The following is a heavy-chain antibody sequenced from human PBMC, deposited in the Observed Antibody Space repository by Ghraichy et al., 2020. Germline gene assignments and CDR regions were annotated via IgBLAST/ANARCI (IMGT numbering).Heavy chain of an antibody. CDR3: ARDSGFYYFDF. CDR1: RFTFSSYW. D-gene: IGHD5-12*01. V-gene: IGHV3-7*01. Sequence: SCAASRFTFSSYWMGWVRQAPGKGLEWVANIKQDGSEKYYVDSVKGRFTISRDNAKNSLYLQMNSLRAEDTAVYYCARDSGFYYFDFWGQGTLVTVSS. CDR2: IKQDGSEK. J-gene: IGHJ4*02.